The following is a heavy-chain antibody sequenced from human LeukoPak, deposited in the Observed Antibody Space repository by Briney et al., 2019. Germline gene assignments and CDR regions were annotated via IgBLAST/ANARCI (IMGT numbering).Heavy chain of an antibody. D-gene: IGHD6-13*01. CDR1: GDSVSSNSAA. Sequence: SQTLSLTCAISGDSVSSNSAAWNWIRQSPSRGLEWLGRTYYRSKWYNDYAVSVKSRITINPDTSKNQFSLQLNSVTPEDTAVYYCARGVAEAAAGKRRPPIYYYGMDVWGQGTTVTVSS. CDR3: ARGVAEAAAGKRRPPIYYYGMDV. V-gene: IGHV6-1*01. CDR2: TYYRSKWYN. J-gene: IGHJ6*02.